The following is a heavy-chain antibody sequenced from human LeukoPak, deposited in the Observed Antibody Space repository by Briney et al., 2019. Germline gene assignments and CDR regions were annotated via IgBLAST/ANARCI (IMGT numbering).Heavy chain of an antibody. CDR3: ARGHPLVSVAVTGSVAFEI. CDR1: GYTFSRYH. D-gene: IGHD6-19*01. Sequence: GGSLRLSCTASGYTFSRYHMIWVRQAPGKGLEWVSSISSSSSYIYYADSVKGRFTISRDNAKNSLYLHMNSLRAEDTAVYYCARGHPLVSVAVTGSVAFEIWGQEGTGTVSS. J-gene: IGHJ3*02. V-gene: IGHV3-21*01. CDR2: ISSSSSYI.